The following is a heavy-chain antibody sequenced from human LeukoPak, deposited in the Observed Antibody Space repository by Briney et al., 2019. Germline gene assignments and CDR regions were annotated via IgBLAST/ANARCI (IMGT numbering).Heavy chain of an antibody. CDR3: ARGRQMATIMLGGSCAFDI. CDR2: INHSGST. V-gene: IGHV4-34*01. CDR1: GVSCSDLY. Sequence: SVTLSRTGAGYGVSCSDLYWMWIRQPPGNGLEGMGKINHSGSTNYNLSLKSRVTISVDTSKNQFSLKLSSVTAADTAVYYCARGRQMATIMLGGSCAFDIWGQGTMVTVSS. J-gene: IGHJ3*02. D-gene: IGHD5-12*01.